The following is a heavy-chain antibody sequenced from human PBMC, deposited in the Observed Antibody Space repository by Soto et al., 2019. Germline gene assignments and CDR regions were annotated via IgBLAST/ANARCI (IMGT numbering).Heavy chain of an antibody. J-gene: IGHJ3*02. D-gene: IGHD2-15*01. V-gene: IGHV3-66*01. CDR2: ISNRGDT. CDR3: AREPRDCRGGSCSITGDAYDI. Sequence: EVQLVESGGGLVQPGGSLRLSCTASGFIVSNTYVHWVRQAPGKGLEWVSVISNRGDTHYADSVRGRFSLSRDISDNTLHLQMNNLRVEDTAVYYCAREPRDCRGGSCSITGDAYDIWGQGTMVTVAS. CDR1: GFIVSNTY.